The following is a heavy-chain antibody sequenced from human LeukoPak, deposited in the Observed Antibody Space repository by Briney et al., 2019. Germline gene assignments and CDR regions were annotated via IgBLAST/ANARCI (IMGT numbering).Heavy chain of an antibody. D-gene: IGHD3-22*01. J-gene: IGHJ4*02. CDR1: GFTFSSCA. V-gene: IGHV3-23*01. CDR3: ARHEWDYYDSSGKGYYFDY. CDR2: ISDGGGTT. Sequence: GGSLRLSCAASGFTFSSCAMSWVRQAPGKGLEWVSGISDGGGTTNYADAVKGRFTISRDKSKNTLFLQMNSLRAEDTAVYYCARHEWDYYDSSGKGYYFDYWGQGTLVTVSS.